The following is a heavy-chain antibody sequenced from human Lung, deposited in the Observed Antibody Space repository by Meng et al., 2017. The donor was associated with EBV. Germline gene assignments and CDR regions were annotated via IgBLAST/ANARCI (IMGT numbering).Heavy chain of an antibody. Sequence: VHLKQWVAGILKPSETLSLTLAVYGGSFSGYYWSWTRQPPGKGLEWIGEINHSGSTNYNPSLKSRVTISVDTSKNQFSLKLSSVTAADTAVYYCARGFLSFVRVFDYWGQGTLVTVSS. D-gene: IGHD2/OR15-2a*01. CDR3: ARGFLSFVRVFDY. V-gene: IGHV4-34*01. CDR2: INHSGST. J-gene: IGHJ4*02. CDR1: GGSFSGYY.